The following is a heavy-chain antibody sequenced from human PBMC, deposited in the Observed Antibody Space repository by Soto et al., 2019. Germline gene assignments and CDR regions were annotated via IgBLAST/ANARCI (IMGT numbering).Heavy chain of an antibody. CDR1: GFTVISNY. CDR2: IYSGGNT. CDR3: ARSPWQLRKYYFDY. D-gene: IGHD6-6*01. Sequence: PWGSLRLSCEASGFTVISNYMNFFRHSPCKWLEWVSVIYSGGNTYYADSVKGRFTISRDNSRNTLYLLMNNLRAEDTAVYFCARSPWQLRKYYFDYWGQGTLVTVSS. J-gene: IGHJ4*02. V-gene: IGHV3-53*01.